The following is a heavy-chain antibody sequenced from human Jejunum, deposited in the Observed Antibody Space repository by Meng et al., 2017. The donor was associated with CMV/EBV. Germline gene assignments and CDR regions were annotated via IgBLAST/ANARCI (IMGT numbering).Heavy chain of an antibody. V-gene: IGHV1-46*01. Sequence: STFTGYYIHWVRQAPGQGLEWMGIINPSGGRAHYAQRFQGRVTMTRDTSTTTVYMELSGLRSADTAVYYCARDWETYGSGGYYYDYWGQGTLVTVSS. CDR3: ARDWETYGSGGYYYDY. D-gene: IGHD3-22*01. CDR2: INPSGGRA. J-gene: IGHJ4*02. CDR1: STFTGYY.